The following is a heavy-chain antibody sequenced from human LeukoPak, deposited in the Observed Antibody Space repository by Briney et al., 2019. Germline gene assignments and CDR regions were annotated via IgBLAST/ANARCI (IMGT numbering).Heavy chain of an antibody. CDR2: ISSSSSYI. Sequence: KPGGSLRLSCAASGFTFSSYSMNWVRQAPGKGLEWVSSISSSSSYIYYADSVKGRFTISRDNAKNSLYLQMNSLRAEDTAVYYCASNWRDSYGPSYFDYWGQGTLVTVSS. CDR1: GFTFSSYS. D-gene: IGHD5-18*01. V-gene: IGHV3-21*01. J-gene: IGHJ4*02. CDR3: ASNWRDSYGPSYFDY.